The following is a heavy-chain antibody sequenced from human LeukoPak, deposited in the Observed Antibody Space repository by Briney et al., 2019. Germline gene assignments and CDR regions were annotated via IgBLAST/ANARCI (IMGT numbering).Heavy chain of an antibody. CDR1: DESLSGYW. CDR2: INHSGST. D-gene: IGHD2-15*01. J-gene: IGHJ4*02. CDR3: ARREEVAAIRPFDY. Sequence: SETLSLTCAVYDESLSGYWWSWIRQPPGKGLEWIGEINHSGSTNYNPSLKSRVTISVDTSKNQFSLKLSSVTAADTAVYYCARREEVAAIRPFDYWGQGTLVTVSS. V-gene: IGHV4-34*01.